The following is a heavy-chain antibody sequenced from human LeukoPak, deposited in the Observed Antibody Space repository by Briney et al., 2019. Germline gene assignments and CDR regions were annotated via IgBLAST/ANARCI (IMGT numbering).Heavy chain of an antibody. D-gene: IGHD4-17*01. J-gene: IGHJ4*02. CDR3: ARGDAGDYYFDY. Sequence: SQTLSHTCTVSGGSISSGDYYWSWIRQPPGKGLEWIGYIYYSGSTYYNPSLKSRVTISVDTSKNQFSLKLSSVTAADTAVYYCARGDAGDYYFDYWGQGTLVTVSS. CDR1: GGSISSGDYY. CDR2: IYYSGST. V-gene: IGHV4-30-4*01.